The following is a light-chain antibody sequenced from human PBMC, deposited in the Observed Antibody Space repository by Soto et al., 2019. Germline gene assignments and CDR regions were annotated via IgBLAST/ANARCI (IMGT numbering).Light chain of an antibody. J-gene: IGLJ2*01. CDR1: SSDVGGYNY. CDR2: AVS. V-gene: IGLV2-14*01. Sequence: QSVLTQPASVSGSPGQSITISCTGTSSDVGGYNYVSWYQQHPGKAPKLMIYAVSSRPSGVSNRFSGSNSGNTASLTISGLQAEDEADYYCSSYTSSSTLVFGEGTMLTVL. CDR3: SSYTSSSTLV.